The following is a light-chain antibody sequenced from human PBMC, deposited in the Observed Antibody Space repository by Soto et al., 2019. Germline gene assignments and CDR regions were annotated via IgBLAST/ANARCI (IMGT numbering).Light chain of an antibody. CDR1: QSVSSY. CDR2: DAS. CDR3: QQRSDWPST. J-gene: IGKJ4*01. V-gene: IGKV3-11*01. Sequence: EIVLTQSPATLSLSPGERATLSCRASQSVSSYLAWYQQQPGQAPRLILYDASNRATGIPARFSGSGSGTDFTLTISSLEPDDFAVYYCQQRSDWPSTFGGGTKVQIK.